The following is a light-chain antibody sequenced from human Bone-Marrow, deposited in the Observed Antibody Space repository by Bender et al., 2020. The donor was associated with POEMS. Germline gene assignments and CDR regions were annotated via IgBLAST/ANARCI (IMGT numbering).Light chain of an antibody. CDR1: NRDIGAYDY. CDR3: RAWDKNIVV. CDR2: DGT. Sequence: QSALTQPHSVSGSPGQSVTISCTGTNRDIGAYDYVSWYQQHPGRAPKFIIFDGTKRPSGIPDRFAGSNSGNPATLTIRGTQAMEEADYYWRAWDKNIVVFGGGTQLTVL. J-gene: IGLJ3*02. V-gene: IGLV2-11*01.